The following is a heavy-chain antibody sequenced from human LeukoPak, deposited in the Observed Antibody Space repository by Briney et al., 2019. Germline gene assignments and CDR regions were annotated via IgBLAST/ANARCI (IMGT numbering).Heavy chain of an antibody. J-gene: IGHJ6*03. V-gene: IGHV3-7*01. Sequence: PGGSLRLSCAASGFTFSSYWMSWVRQAPGKGLEWVANIKQDGSEKYYVDSVKGRFTISRDNAKNSLYLQMNSLRAEDTAVYYCARSGVYWEWGHTHYYYMDVWGKGTTVTVSS. CDR1: GFTFSSYW. CDR3: ARSGVYWEWGHTHYYYMDV. D-gene: IGHD1-26*01. CDR2: IKQDGSEK.